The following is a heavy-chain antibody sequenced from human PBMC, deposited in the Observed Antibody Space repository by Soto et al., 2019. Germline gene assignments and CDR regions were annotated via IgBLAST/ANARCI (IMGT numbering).Heavy chain of an antibody. CDR2: IYWDDDK. J-gene: IGHJ5*02. CDR1: GFSLITSGVG. CDR3: AHIVTGCFT. Sequence: QITLKESGPTLVKPTQTLTLTCTISGFSLITSGVGVGWIRQPPGKALEWLALIYWDDDKRYSPSLKSRLTSTKDTSRNQVVLTLTSTDPVDTAAYYCAHIVTGCFTWGRGALVTVSS. D-gene: IGHD3-16*01. V-gene: IGHV2-5*02.